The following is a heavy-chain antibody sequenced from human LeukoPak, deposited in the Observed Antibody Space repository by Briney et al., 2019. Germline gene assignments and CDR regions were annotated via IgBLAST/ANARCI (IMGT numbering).Heavy chain of an antibody. V-gene: IGHV3-23*01. CDR1: GFSFSSNS. D-gene: IGHD5-12*01. Sequence: GGSLRLSCAASGFSFSSNSMNWVRQAPGKGLAWVSGINNSGGSTYYADSVKGRFTISRDNSKNTLYLQMNSLRAEDTAVYYCAKPPGLRRLDPWGQGTLVTVSS. CDR3: AKPPGLRRLDP. CDR2: INNSGGST. J-gene: IGHJ5*02.